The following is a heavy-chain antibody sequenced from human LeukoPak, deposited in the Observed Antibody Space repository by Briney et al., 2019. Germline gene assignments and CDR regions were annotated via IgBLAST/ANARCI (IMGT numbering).Heavy chain of an antibody. CDR3: ARGVPLRDYYDSSGSFDY. J-gene: IGHJ4*02. CDR1: GGSISSGGYY. V-gene: IGHV4-31*03. Sequence: SETLSLTCTVSGGSISSGGYYWSWIRQHPGKGLEWIGYIYYSGSTYDNPSLKSRVTISVDTSKNQFSMKLSSVTAADTAVYYCARGVPLRDYYDSSGSFDYWGQGTLVTVSS. CDR2: IYYSGST. D-gene: IGHD3-22*01.